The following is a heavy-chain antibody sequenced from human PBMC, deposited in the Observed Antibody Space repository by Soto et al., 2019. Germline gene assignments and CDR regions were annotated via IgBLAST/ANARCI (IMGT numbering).Heavy chain of an antibody. D-gene: IGHD2-2*01. CDR3: VVPQKLPWVNY. Sequence: GESLKISCKASGYTFTGYWIGWVRQLPGKGLEYMGIIYPDDSDTRYSPSFQGQVTISADKSINTAYMQWSSLKASDTAMYYCVVPQKLPWVNYWGQGTLVTVSS. V-gene: IGHV5-51*01. J-gene: IGHJ4*02. CDR2: IYPDDSDT. CDR1: GYTFTGYW.